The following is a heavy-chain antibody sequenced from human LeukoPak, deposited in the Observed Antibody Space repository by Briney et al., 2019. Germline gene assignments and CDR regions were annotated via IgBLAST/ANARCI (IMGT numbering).Heavy chain of an antibody. J-gene: IGHJ6*02. D-gene: IGHD1-14*01. CDR2: ISGSGNRT. Sequence: PGGSLRLSCAASGFTFSSYAMSWVRQAPGKGLEWVSSISGSGNRTYYADSVKGRFTISRDNSKNTLFLQVNSLRAEDTAVYYCAKVRTYFYHGLDVWGQGTTVTVSS. CDR1: GFTFSSYA. CDR3: AKVRTYFYHGLDV. V-gene: IGHV3-23*01.